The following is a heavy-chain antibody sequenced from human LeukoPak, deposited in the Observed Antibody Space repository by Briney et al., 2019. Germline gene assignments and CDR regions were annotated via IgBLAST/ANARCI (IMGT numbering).Heavy chain of an antibody. Sequence: PSETLSLTCAVYGGSFSGYYWSWIRQPPGKGLEWIGEINHSGSTNYNPSLKSRVTISVDTSKNQFSLKLSSVTAADTAVYYCARGKPQIFLAVAGTFDYWGQGTLVTVSS. CDR3: ARGKPQIFLAVAGTFDY. CDR2: INHSGST. V-gene: IGHV4-34*01. D-gene: IGHD6-19*01. J-gene: IGHJ4*02. CDR1: GGSFSGYY.